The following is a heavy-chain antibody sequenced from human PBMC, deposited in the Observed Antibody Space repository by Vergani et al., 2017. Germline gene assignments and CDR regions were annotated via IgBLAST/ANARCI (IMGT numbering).Heavy chain of an antibody. CDR1: GFTFSSYS. CDR3: ARAGPDYYGSGSYFYGMDV. J-gene: IGHJ6*02. CDR2: ISSSGSTI. D-gene: IGHD3-10*01. Sequence: EVQLVESGGGLVKPGGSLRLSCAASGFTFSSYSMNWVRQAPGKGLEWVSSISSSGSTIYYADSVKGRFTISRDNAKNSLYLQMNSLRAEDTAVYYCARAGPDYYGSGSYFYGMDVWGQGTTVTVSS. V-gene: IGHV3-21*01.